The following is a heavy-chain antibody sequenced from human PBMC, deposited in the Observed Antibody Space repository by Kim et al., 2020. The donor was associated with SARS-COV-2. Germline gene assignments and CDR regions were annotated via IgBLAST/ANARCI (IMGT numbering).Heavy chain of an antibody. CDR3: ASRVIAAAVSEY. CDR1: GFTFSSYE. V-gene: IGHV3-48*03. D-gene: IGHD6-13*01. J-gene: IGHJ4*02. CDR2: ISSSGSTI. Sequence: GGSLRLSCAASGFTFSSYEMNWVRQAPGKGLEWVSYISSSGSTIYYADSVKGRFTISRDNAKNSLYLQMNSLRAEDTAVYYCASRVIAAAVSEYWGQGTLVTVSS.